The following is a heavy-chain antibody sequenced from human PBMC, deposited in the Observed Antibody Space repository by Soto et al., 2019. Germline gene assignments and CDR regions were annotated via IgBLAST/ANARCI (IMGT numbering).Heavy chain of an antibody. D-gene: IGHD3-16*01. Sequence: QITLKESGPTLVKPTQTLTLTCIFSGFSFSADGVGVGWIRQPPGKALEWLALIYWDDDPRYRPSLKSRLTITKDSSKNQVVLTMTNMDPLDTPTYYCAHAFGGTSWPNDAFDVWGQGTVVTVSS. J-gene: IGHJ3*01. CDR1: GFSFSADGVG. CDR3: AHAFGGTSWPNDAFDV. CDR2: IYWDDDP. V-gene: IGHV2-5*02.